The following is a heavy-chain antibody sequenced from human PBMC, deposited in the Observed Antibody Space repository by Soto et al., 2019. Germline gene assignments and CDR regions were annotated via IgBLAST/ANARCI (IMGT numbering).Heavy chain of an antibody. V-gene: IGHV4-59*01. CDR2: IYYSGST. D-gene: IGHD3-10*01. CDR1: NGSLSINY. Sequence: EALSVTGPVSNGSLSINYWSWIRQSPGKGLEWIGNIYYSGSTNYNPSLKSRVTMSVDTSKNQFTLKLSSVTAADTGVYFCARSFMVPVDFFDYWGQGTQVTVYS. J-gene: IGHJ4*02. CDR3: ARSFMVPVDFFDY.